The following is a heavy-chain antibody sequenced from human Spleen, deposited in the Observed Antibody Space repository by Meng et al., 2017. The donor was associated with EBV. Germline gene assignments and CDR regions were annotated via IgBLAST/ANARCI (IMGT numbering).Heavy chain of an antibody. Sequence: QVQLQQSGPGLVKPSQTLSLTCATSGESVSSNSAAWNWNRQSPSRGLEWLGRTYYRSKWYNDYALSVKIRINVYPDTSKNQFSLQLNSVTPEDTAVYYCASGHYYQFIFYSPFTYWGQGTLVTVAS. CDR3: ASGHYYQFIFYSPFTY. V-gene: IGHV6-1*01. J-gene: IGHJ4*02. CDR2: TYYRSKWYN. CDR1: GESVSSNSAA. D-gene: IGHD3-10*01.